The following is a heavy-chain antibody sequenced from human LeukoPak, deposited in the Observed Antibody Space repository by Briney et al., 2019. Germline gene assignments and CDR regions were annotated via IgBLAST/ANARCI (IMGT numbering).Heavy chain of an antibody. J-gene: IGHJ5*02. D-gene: IGHD2-15*01. CDR3: ARETGYCSGGSCSNWFDP. Sequence: SVKVSCKASGGTFSSYAISWVRQAPGQGLEWMGRIIPILGIANYAQKSQGRVTITADKSTSTAYMELSSLRSEDTAVYYCARETGYCSGGSCSNWFDPWGQGTLVTVSS. CDR1: GGTFSSYA. CDR2: IIPILGIA. V-gene: IGHV1-69*04.